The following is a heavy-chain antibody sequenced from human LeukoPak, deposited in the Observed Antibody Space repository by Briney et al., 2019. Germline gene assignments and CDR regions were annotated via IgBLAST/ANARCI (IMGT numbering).Heavy chain of an antibody. CDR3: ARYSGLGVPDY. CDR2: TYYRSKWYN. V-gene: IGHV6-1*01. CDR1: GDSVSSNSAA. D-gene: IGHD2-21*01. J-gene: IGHJ4*02. Sequence: SQTLSLTCAISGDSVSSNSAAWNWIRPSPSRALEWLGRTYYRSKWYNDYAVSVRGRITINPDTSKNQFSLLLNSVTPEDTSVYYCARYSGLGVPDYWGQGTLVTVSS.